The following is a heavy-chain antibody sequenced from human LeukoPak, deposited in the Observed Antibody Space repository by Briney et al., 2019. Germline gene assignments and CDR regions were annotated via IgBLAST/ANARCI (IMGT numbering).Heavy chain of an antibody. CDR2: ISWNSGSI. J-gene: IGHJ4*02. CDR1: GFTFDDYA. D-gene: IGHD2-2*01. V-gene: IGHV3-9*01. CDR3: AKDTGVYCSSTSCFRYFDY. Sequence: GRSLRLSCAASGFTFDDYAMHWVRQAPGKGLEWVSGISWNSGSIGYADSVKGRFTISRDNAKNSLYLQMSSLRAEGTALYYCAKDTGVYCSSTSCFRYFDYWGQGTLVTVSS.